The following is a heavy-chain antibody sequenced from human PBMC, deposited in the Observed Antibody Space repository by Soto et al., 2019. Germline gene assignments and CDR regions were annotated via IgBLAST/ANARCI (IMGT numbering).Heavy chain of an antibody. J-gene: IGHJ4*02. CDR3: ARPDYYGSGGIDY. Sequence: SETLSLTCTVSGGSISSSSYYWGWIRQPPGKGLEWIGSIYYSGSTYYNPSLKSRVTISVDTSKNQFSLKLSSVTAADTAVYYCARPDYYGSGGIDYWGQGTLVTSPQ. V-gene: IGHV4-39*01. CDR1: GGSISSSSYY. D-gene: IGHD3-10*01. CDR2: IYYSGST.